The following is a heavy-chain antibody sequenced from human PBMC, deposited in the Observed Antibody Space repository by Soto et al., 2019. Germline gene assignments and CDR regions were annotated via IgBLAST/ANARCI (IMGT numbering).Heavy chain of an antibody. Sequence: QVQLVQSGAEMKEPGSSVKVSCKTSGGTFSSSAISWLRQAPGQGLEWMGGIIPLFRTPDYAQKFQGRDTIAADESTSTAYMELSSLRPEDTAVYYCARDNDRLQLGGNYYYILDVWGQGTRLTVSS. CDR3: ARDNDRLQLGGNYYYILDV. D-gene: IGHD4-4*01. V-gene: IGHV1-69*12. J-gene: IGHJ6*02. CDR2: IIPLFRTP. CDR1: GGTFSSSA.